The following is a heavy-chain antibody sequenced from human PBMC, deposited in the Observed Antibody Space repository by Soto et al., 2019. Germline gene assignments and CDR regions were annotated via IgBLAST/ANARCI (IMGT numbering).Heavy chain of an antibody. CDR1: GFTFSIFA. J-gene: IGHJ4*02. CDR2: ISGSGGST. CDR3: AKEVSLGSTVDLGY. D-gene: IGHD7-27*01. Sequence: GSLRLSCAASGFTFSIFAMSWVRQSPGKGLEWVSTISGSGGSTYYADAVKGRFSISRDNSMGTLYLQMKSLRVEDTAIYYCAKEVSLGSTVDLGYWGQGTLVTVSS. V-gene: IGHV3-23*01.